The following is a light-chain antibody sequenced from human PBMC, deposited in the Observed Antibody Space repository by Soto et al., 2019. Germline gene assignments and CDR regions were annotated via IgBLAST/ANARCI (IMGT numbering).Light chain of an antibody. J-gene: IGKJ4*01. CDR1: QSVSNY. V-gene: IGKV3-11*01. CDR3: RQRNFRPEIT. CDR2: DAS. Sequence: EIVLTQSPATLSLSPGERATLSCRASQSVSNYLAWYQQKPGQAPRLLIFDASNRATGIPPRFSGSGSGTDFSLTISSLEPEDSAIYYCRQRNFRPEITFGGGTKVEI.